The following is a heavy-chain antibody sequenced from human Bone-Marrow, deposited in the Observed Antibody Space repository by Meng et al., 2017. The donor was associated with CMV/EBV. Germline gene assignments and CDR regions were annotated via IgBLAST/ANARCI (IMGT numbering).Heavy chain of an antibody. CDR2: INHSGST. Sequence: SQTLSLTCAVYGGSFSGYYWSWIRQPPGKGQEWIGEINHSGSTNYNPSLKSRVTISVDTSKNQFSLKLSSVTAADTAVYYCARGPIAARHFDYWGQGTLVTVSS. D-gene: IGHD6-13*01. J-gene: IGHJ4*02. CDR1: GGSFSGYY. V-gene: IGHV4-34*01. CDR3: ARGPIAARHFDY.